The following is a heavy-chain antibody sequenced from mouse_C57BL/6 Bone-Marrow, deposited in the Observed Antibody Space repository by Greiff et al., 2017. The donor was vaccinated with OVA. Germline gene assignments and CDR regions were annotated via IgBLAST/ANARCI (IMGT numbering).Heavy chain of an antibody. CDR1: GFTFSDYG. D-gene: IGHD1-1*01. J-gene: IGHJ4*01. V-gene: IGHV5-17*01. Sequence: EVKLMESGGGLVKPGGSLKLSCAASGFTFSDYGMHWVRQAPEQGLEWVAYISSGSSTIYYADTVKGRFTISRDNSKNTLFLQMTSLRSEDTAMYYCARKSRAMDYWGQGTSVTVSS. CDR3: ARKSRAMDY. CDR2: ISSGSSTI.